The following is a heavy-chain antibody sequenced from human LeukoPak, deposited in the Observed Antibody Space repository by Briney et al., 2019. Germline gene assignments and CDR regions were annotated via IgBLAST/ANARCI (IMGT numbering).Heavy chain of an antibody. J-gene: IGHJ3*02. V-gene: IGHV3-7*01. CDR1: GFTFSSYW. CDR3: AKDSLGCSSTSCKGGTAFDI. D-gene: IGHD2-2*01. CDR2: IKQDGSEK. Sequence: GGSLRLSCAASGFTFSSYWMSWVRQAPGKGLEWVANIKQDGSEKYYVDSVKGRFTISRDNAKNSLYLQMNSLRAEDTAVYYCAKDSLGCSSTSCKGGTAFDIWGQGTMVTVSS.